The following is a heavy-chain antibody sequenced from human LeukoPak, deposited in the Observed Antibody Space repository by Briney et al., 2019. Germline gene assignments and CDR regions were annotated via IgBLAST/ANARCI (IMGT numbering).Heavy chain of an antibody. Sequence: GGSLRLSCAASGFTFSSYAMSWVRQAPGKGLEWVSAISGSGGSTYYADSVKGRFTISRDNSKNTLYLQMNSLRAEDTAVYYCAKVAHQLWFPESWFDPWGQGTLVTVSS. CDR1: GFTFSSYA. J-gene: IGHJ5*02. D-gene: IGHD3-10*01. CDR3: AKVAHQLWFPESWFDP. CDR2: ISGSGGST. V-gene: IGHV3-23*01.